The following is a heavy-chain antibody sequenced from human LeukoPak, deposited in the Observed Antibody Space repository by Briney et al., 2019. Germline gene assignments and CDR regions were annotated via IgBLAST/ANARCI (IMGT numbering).Heavy chain of an antibody. CDR2: INHSGST. D-gene: IGHD5-12*01. CDR1: GGSFSGYY. J-gene: IGHJ4*02. Sequence: PSETLSLTCAVYGGSFSGYYWSWIRQPPGKGLEWIGEINHSGSTNYNPSLKSRVTISVDTSKNQFSLKLSSVTAADTAVYFCARQNGGYDYFDYWGQGTLVTVSS. CDR3: ARQNGGYDYFDY. V-gene: IGHV4-34*01.